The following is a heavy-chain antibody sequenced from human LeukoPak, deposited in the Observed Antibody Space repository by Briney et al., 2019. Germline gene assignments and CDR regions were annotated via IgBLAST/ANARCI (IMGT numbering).Heavy chain of an antibody. CDR2: IYHSGST. Sequence: SETLSLTCAVSGGSISSSNWWSWVRQPPGKGLEWIGEIYHSGSTNYNPSLKSRVTISGDKSKNQFSLKLSSVTAADPAVYYCARECGYYYDTRYFDYWGQGTLVTVSS. J-gene: IGHJ4*02. D-gene: IGHD3-22*01. CDR3: ARECGYYYDTRYFDY. V-gene: IGHV4-4*02. CDR1: GGSISSSNW.